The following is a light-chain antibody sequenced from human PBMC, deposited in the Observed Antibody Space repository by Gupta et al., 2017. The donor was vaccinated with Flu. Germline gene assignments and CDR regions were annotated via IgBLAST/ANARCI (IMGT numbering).Light chain of an antibody. V-gene: IGLV4-69*01. Sequence: LACTSGNGPRVFANAWHQQRPDKGPRYWMKVVRDGSHTKGDGIPYRFSGSSSGPARYLTISSLQSEEEAVYYCQTWGTGIGVFGGGTKLTVL. CDR1: NGPRVFA. J-gene: IGLJ3*02. CDR3: QTWGTGIGV. CDR2: VVRDGSH.